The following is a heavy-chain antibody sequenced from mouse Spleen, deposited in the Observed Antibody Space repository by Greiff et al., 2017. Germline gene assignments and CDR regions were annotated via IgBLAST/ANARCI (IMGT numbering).Heavy chain of an antibody. CDR2: IRNKANGYTT. J-gene: IGHJ1*03. Sequence: EVKLMESGGGLVQPGGSLSLSCAASGFTFTDYYMSWVRQPPGKALEWLGFIRNKANGYTTEYSASVKGRFTISRDNSQSILYLQMNALRAEDSATYYCASPRYYYGSSYHWYFDVWGTGTTVTVSS. CDR1: GFTFTDYY. V-gene: IGHV7-3*01. CDR3: ASPRYYYGSSYHWYFDV. D-gene: IGHD1-1*01.